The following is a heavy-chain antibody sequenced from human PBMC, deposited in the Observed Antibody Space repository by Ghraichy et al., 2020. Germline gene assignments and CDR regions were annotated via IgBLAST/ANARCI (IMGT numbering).Heavy chain of an antibody. CDR1: GYTFTSYD. CDR3: ARGQDRRYELYYYYNGMDV. Sequence: ASVKVSCKASGYTFTSYDINWVRQATGQGLEWMGWMNPNSGNTGYAQKFQGRVTMTRNTSISTAYMELSSLRSEDTAVYYCARGQDRRYELYYYYNGMDVWGQGTTVTVSS. V-gene: IGHV1-8*01. D-gene: IGHD3-10*01. J-gene: IGHJ6*02. CDR2: MNPNSGNT.